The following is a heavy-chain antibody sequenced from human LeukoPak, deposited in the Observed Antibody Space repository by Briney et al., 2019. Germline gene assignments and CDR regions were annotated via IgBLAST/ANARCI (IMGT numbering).Heavy chain of an antibody. V-gene: IGHV3-23*01. CDR1: GFTFTNYA. D-gene: IGHD6-13*01. CDR3: ARGGGMTPFDY. J-gene: IGHJ4*02. Sequence: PGGSLRLSCAASGFTFTNYAMSWVRQAPGKGLEWLSSISSSGGSTYYADSVKGRFTISRDNAKNSLYLQMNSLRAEDTALYYCARGGGMTPFDYWGQGTLVTVSS. CDR2: ISSSGGST.